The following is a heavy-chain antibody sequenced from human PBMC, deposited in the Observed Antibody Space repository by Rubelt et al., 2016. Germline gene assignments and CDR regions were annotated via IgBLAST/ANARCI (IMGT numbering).Heavy chain of an antibody. CDR1: GYTFTSYD. V-gene: IGHV1-8*01. D-gene: IGHD5-12*01. Sequence: VQLVQSGAEVKKPGASVKVSCKASGYTFTSYDINWVRQATGQGLEWMGWMNPNSGNTGYAQKFQGRVTMTRNSSSRTCFLELTWLTSDDTAVYYCARDGPSVAPEFDGWGQGTLVTVSP. CDR3: ARDGPSVAPEFDG. J-gene: IGHJ4*02. CDR2: MNPNSGNT.